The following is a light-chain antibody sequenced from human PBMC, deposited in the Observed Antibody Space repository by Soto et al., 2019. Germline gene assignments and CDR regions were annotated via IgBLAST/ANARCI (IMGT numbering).Light chain of an antibody. CDR3: QQYGSLSWT. Sequence: DIVLTQSPGTLSLSPGERATLSCRASQSVSSNYLAWYQQKPGQAPRLLIYGASTRATGVPDRFSGSGSGKDLPLTISRLEPEDFAEYHCQQYGSLSWTFGQGPRVELQ. J-gene: IGKJ1*01. V-gene: IGKV3-20*01. CDR2: GAS. CDR1: QSVSSNY.